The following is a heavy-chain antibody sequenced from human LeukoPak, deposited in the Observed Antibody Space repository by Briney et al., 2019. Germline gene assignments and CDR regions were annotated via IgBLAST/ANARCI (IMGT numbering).Heavy chain of an antibody. Sequence: PGGSLRLSCAASGFTFSSYGMHWVRRAPGKGLEWVAFIRYDGSNKYYADSVKGRFTISRDNSKNTLYLQMNSLRAEDTAVYYCAKGYGVVPAASGHWGQGTLVTVSS. J-gene: IGHJ4*02. CDR3: AKGYGVVPAASGH. V-gene: IGHV3-30*02. CDR2: IRYDGSNK. CDR1: GFTFSSYG. D-gene: IGHD2-2*01.